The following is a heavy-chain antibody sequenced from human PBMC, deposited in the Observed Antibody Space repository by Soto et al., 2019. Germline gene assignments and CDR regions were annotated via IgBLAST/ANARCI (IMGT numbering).Heavy chain of an antibody. CDR1: GYALSSYA. Sequence: QVQLVQSGAEEKQPGASVRVSCKASGYALSSYAMHWVRQAPGQSLEWMGWINIGSGNTEYSENFQDRMTITRDTSASTVYMELSSLRSEDTAVYYCARDGGDCGYRLTYYYYVGMDVWGQGTTVTVSS. J-gene: IGHJ6*02. D-gene: IGHD2-21*02. CDR2: INIGSGNT. CDR3: ARDGGDCGYRLTYYYYVGMDV. V-gene: IGHV1-3*05.